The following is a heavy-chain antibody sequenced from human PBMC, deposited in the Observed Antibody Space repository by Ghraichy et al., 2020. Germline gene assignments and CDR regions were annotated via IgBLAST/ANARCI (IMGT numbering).Heavy chain of an antibody. CDR3: ARVGAGYFDY. CDR2: ISSSSSTI. V-gene: IGHV3-48*04. D-gene: IGHD6-19*01. Sequence: GESLNISCAASGFTFSSYSMNWVRQAPGKGLEWVSYISSSSSTIYYADSVKGRFTISRDNAKNSLYLQMNSLRAEDTAVYYCARVGAGYFDYWGQGTLVTVSS. CDR1: GFTFSSYS. J-gene: IGHJ4*02.